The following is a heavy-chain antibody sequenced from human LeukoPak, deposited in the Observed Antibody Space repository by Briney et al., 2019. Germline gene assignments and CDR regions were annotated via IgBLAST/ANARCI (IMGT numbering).Heavy chain of an antibody. V-gene: IGHV4-39*02. J-gene: IGHJ4*02. CDR2: IYYSGST. CDR3: ARDKAAAGIYDY. Sequence: SETLSLTCTVSGGSISSSSYYWGWIRQPPGKGLEWIGSIYYSGSTYYNPSLKSRVTISVDTSKNQFSLKLSSVTAADTAVYYCARDKAAAGIYDYWGQGTLVTVSS. CDR1: GGSISSSSYY. D-gene: IGHD6-13*01.